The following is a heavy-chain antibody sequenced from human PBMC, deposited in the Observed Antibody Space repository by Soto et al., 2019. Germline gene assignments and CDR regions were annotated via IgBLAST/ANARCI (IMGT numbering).Heavy chain of an antibody. D-gene: IGHD4-17*01. CDR2: IGTAGDT. V-gene: IGHV3-13*01. J-gene: IGHJ6*02. CDR1: GFTVSSNY. CDR3: KRNTVTTSGYYGMEV. Sequence: PGGSLRLSCAASGFTVSSNYMSWVRQAPGKGLEWVSAIGTAGDTYYPGSVKGRFTISRENAKNSLYLQMNSLRAEDTAVYYCKRNTVTTSGYYGMEVWGQGTTVTVSS.